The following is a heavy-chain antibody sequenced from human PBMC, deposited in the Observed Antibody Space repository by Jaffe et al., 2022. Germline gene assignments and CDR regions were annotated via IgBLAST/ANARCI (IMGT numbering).Heavy chain of an antibody. CDR3: AREAISDAFDI. D-gene: IGHD2-2*01. CDR1: GFTFSDHY. Sequence: EVQLVESGGGLVQPGGSLRLSCAASGFTFSDHYMDWVRQAPGKGLEWVGRTRNKANSYTTEYAASVKGRFTISRDDSKNSLYLQMNSLKTEDTAVYYCAREAISDAFDIWGQGTMVTVSS. J-gene: IGHJ3*02. CDR2: TRNKANSYTT. V-gene: IGHV3-72*01.